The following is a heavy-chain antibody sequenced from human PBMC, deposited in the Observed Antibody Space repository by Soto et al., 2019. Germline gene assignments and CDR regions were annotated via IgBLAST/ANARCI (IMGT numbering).Heavy chain of an antibody. Sequence: GGSLRLSCAASGFTFSSYAMSWVRQAPGKGLEWVSAISGSGGSTYYADSVKGRFTISRDNSKNTLYLQMNSLRAEDTAVYYCAKWGIVATMRYDYFDYWGQGTLVTVSS. CDR2: ISGSGGST. CDR3: AKWGIVATMRYDYFDY. V-gene: IGHV3-23*01. J-gene: IGHJ4*02. D-gene: IGHD5-12*01. CDR1: GFTFSSYA.